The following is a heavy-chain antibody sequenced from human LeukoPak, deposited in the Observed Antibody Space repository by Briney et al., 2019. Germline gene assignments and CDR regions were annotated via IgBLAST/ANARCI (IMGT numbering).Heavy chain of an antibody. CDR3: ARGSTVTSSGAYYMDV. Sequence: GGSLRLSCAASGFTFSSYEVNWVRQAPGKGLEWVSSISSSSSYIYYADSVKGRFTISRDNAKNSLYLQMNSLRAEDTAVYYCARGSTVTSSGAYYMDVWGKGTTVTVSS. CDR1: GFTFSSYE. CDR2: ISSSSSYI. J-gene: IGHJ6*03. V-gene: IGHV3-21*01. D-gene: IGHD4-17*01.